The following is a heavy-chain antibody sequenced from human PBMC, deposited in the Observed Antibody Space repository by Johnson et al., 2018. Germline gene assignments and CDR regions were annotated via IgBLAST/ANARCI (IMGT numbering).Heavy chain of an antibody. Sequence: EVQLLESGGGLVQPGGSLRLSCAASGFSFSSHAMTWVRQAPEKGLEWVSTITSSGDATFYADSVKGRFTISRDNSKNTLYLQMNSLRAEDTALYFCGKDGHNMHWYYSMDVWGKGTTVTVSS. V-gene: IGHV3-23*01. CDR1: GFSFSSHA. D-gene: IGHD1-1*01. CDR3: GKDGHNMHWYYSMDV. J-gene: IGHJ6*03. CDR2: ITSSGDAT.